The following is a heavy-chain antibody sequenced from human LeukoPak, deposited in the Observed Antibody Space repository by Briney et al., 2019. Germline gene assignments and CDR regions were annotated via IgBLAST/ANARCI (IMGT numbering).Heavy chain of an antibody. CDR3: ARGPYSNYDSFDY. V-gene: IGHV4-34*01. CDR1: GGSFSGYY. J-gene: IGHJ4*02. Sequence: PSETLSLTCAVYGGSFSGYYWSWIRQPPGKGLEWIGEINHSGSTNYNPSLKSRVTISVDTSKNQFSLKLSSVTAADTAVYYCARGPYSNYDSFDYWGQGTLVTVSS. CDR2: INHSGST. D-gene: IGHD4-11*01.